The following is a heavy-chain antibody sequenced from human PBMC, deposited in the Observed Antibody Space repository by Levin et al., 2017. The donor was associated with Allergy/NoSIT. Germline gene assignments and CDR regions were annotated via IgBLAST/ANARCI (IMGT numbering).Heavy chain of an antibody. V-gene: IGHV4-4*02. CDR1: GGSISSGSW. Sequence: GSLRLSCAVSGGSISSGSWWSWVRQPPGKGLEWIGEISHSGNTHYSPSLRNRVTISVDESKTQFSLKLSSVTAADTAVYYCARPYYYRMEVWGKGTTVIVSS. J-gene: IGHJ6*04. CDR3: ARPYYYRMEV. CDR2: ISHSGNT.